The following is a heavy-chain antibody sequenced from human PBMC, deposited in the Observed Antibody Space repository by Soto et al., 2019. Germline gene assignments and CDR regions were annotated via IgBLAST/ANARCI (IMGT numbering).Heavy chain of an antibody. CDR1: GFTFSNAW. J-gene: IGHJ4*02. D-gene: IGHD5-12*01. Sequence: EVQLVESGGGLVKPGGSLRLSCAVSGFTFSNAWMTWVRQAPGKGLEWVGRIKSKSDGGKTHYNAPVKGRFTISRDDSKNTLYLQIDSLKNEDTAVYYCPTEGYYDSYFRIWGQGTLVTVSS. CDR3: PTEGYYDSYFRI. CDR2: IKSKSDGGKT. V-gene: IGHV3-15*01.